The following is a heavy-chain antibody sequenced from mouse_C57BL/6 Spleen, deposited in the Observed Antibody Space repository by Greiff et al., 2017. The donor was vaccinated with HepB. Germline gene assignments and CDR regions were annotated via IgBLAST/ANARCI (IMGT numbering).Heavy chain of an antibody. V-gene: IGHV5-17*01. Sequence: EVHLVESGGGLVKPGGSLKLSCAASGFTFSDYGMHWVRQAPEKGLEWVAYISSGSSTIYYADTVKGRFTISRDNAKNTLFLQMTSLRSEDTAMYYCARRFYYGYDEEYFDYWGQGTTLTVSS. CDR2: ISSGSSTI. CDR3: ARRFYYGYDEEYFDY. J-gene: IGHJ2*01. D-gene: IGHD2-2*01. CDR1: GFTFSDYG.